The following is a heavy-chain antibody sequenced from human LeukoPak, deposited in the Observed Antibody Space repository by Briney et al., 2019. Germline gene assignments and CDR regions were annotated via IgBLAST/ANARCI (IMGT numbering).Heavy chain of an antibody. CDR3: ARDPASVEMATIAVP. CDR2: IYYSGST. J-gene: IGHJ5*02. V-gene: IGHV4-39*07. Sequence: TSETLSLTCTVSGGSISSSSYYWGWIRQPPGKGLEWIGSIYYSGSTYYNPSLKSRVTISVDTSKNQFSLKLSSVTAADTAVYYCARDPASVEMATIAVPWGQGTLVTVSS. D-gene: IGHD5-24*01. CDR1: GGSISSSSYY.